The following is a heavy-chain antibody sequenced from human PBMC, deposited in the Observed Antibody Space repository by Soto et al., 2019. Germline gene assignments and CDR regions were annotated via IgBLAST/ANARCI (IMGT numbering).Heavy chain of an antibody. V-gene: IGHV4-34*01. CDR1: GGSFSGHS. CDR3: ARGNPQWRYYGSGSYHNWFDP. J-gene: IGHJ5*02. CDR2: INHSGST. Sequence: SETLSVTCAVYGGSFSGHSWTWIRQSPGKGLEWIGEINHSGSTNYNPSLKSRVTISVDTSKNQFSLKLSSVTAADTAVYYCARGNPQWRYYGSGSYHNWFDPWGQGTLVNV. D-gene: IGHD3-10*01.